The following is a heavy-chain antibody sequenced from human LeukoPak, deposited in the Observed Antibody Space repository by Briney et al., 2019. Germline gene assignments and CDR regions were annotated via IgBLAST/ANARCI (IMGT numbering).Heavy chain of an antibody. D-gene: IGHD3-9*01. J-gene: IGHJ6*03. CDR2: INPTGTTT. Sequence: ASVKVPCKASGYTFINNWMHWVRQAPGQGLEWVGLINPTGTTTLYAQKFQGRVTLTRDMSTSTDYMELRSLKSEDTAVYYCARGRFMRYFDWLPNPRRYYYYMDAWGKGTTVTISS. V-gene: IGHV1-46*01. CDR3: ARGRFMRYFDWLPNPRRYYYYMDA. CDR1: GYTFINNW.